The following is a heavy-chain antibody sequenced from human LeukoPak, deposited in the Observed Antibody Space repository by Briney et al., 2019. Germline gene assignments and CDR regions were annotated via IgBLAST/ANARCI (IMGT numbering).Heavy chain of an antibody. CDR3: AREGYYDSSDL. V-gene: IGHV3-20*01. CDR2: ISGSGGST. CDR1: GFTFSSYA. Sequence: GGSLRLSCAASGFTFSSYAMSWVRQAPGKGLEWVSAISGSGGSTVYADSVKGRFTISRDNAKNSLYLQRNSLRAEDTALYHCAREGYYDSSDLWGQGTLVTVSS. D-gene: IGHD3-22*01. J-gene: IGHJ4*02.